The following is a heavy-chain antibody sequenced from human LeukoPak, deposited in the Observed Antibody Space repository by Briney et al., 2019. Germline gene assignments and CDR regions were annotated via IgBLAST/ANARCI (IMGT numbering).Heavy chain of an antibody. D-gene: IGHD7-27*01. CDR2: INVSPAYI. J-gene: IGHJ3*02. CDR3: ARDLNWGAGALDI. CDR1: GFAFSSYS. Sequence: GGSLRLSCAASGFAFSSYSMTWVRQAPGKGLEWVSSINVSPAYISYADSVKGRFTISRDNAKNSLYLHVNSLRDEDTAVYFCARDLNWGAGALDIWGQGTMVTVSS. V-gene: IGHV3-21*01.